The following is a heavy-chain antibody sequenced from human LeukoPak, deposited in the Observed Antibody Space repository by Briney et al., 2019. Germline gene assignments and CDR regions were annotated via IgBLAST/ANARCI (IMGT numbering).Heavy chain of an antibody. D-gene: IGHD3-3*01. Sequence: PSETLSLICAVYGGSFSGYYWSWIRQPPGKGLEWIGEINHSGSTNYNPSLKSRVTISVDTSKNQFSLKLSSVTAADTAVYYCARGLGVVTWRVVGQFDYWGQGTLVTVSS. CDR2: INHSGST. J-gene: IGHJ4*02. CDR1: GGSFSGYY. CDR3: ARGLGVVTWRVVGQFDY. V-gene: IGHV4-34*01.